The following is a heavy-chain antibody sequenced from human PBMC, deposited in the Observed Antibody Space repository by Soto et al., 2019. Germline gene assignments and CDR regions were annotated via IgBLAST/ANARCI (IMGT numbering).Heavy chain of an antibody. J-gene: IGHJ6*02. Sequence: LRLSCAASGFTFSSYAMSWVRQAPGRGLEWVSAISGSGGSTYYADSVKGRFTISRDNSKNTLYLQMNSLRAEDTAVYYCAKPTTVTTTFSHYYYYYYGMDVWGQGTTVTVS. CDR3: AKPTTVTTTFSHYYYYYYGMDV. CDR2: ISGSGGST. V-gene: IGHV3-23*01. D-gene: IGHD4-17*01. CDR1: GFTFSSYA.